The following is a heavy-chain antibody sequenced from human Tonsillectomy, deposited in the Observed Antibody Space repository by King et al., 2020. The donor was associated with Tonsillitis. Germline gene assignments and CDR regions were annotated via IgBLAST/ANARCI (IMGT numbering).Heavy chain of an antibody. Sequence: VQLVESGGGLVKPGGSLRLSCAASGFTFNSYSMNWVRQAPGKGLEWVSSISSGSSNIYYADSVKGRFTISRDNAKDSLYLQMNSLRAEDTAVYYCARELRDGYNLYFDYWGQGTLVTVSS. V-gene: IGHV3-21*01. CDR3: ARELRDGYNLYFDY. CDR1: GFTFNSYS. J-gene: IGHJ4*02. CDR2: ISSGSSNI. D-gene: IGHD5-24*01.